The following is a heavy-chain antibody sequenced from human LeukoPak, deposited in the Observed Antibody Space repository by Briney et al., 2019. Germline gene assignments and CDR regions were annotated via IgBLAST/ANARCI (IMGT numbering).Heavy chain of an antibody. CDR1: GYTFTSYS. Sequence: GASVRVSRKASGYTFTSYSVHWVPQAPGQGLEWMGIINPSGGSTSYAQKFQGRVTMTRDTSTSTVYMELSSLRSEDTAVYYCARGTTRDKFDYWGQGTLVTVSS. D-gene: IGHD1-14*01. J-gene: IGHJ4*02. V-gene: IGHV1-46*01. CDR2: INPSGGST. CDR3: ARGTTRDKFDY.